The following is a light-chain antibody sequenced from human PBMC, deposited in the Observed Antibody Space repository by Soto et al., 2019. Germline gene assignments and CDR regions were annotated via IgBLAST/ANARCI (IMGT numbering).Light chain of an antibody. CDR2: AND. CDR3: ATWDTTLSVYV. V-gene: IGLV1-51*01. J-gene: IGLJ1*01. CDR1: SSNIGNNF. Sequence: QSVLTQPPSVSAARGQTVSISCSGSSSNIGNNFVSWYQHLPGTAPKLLILANDKRPSGIPDRFSGSKSDTSATLGIIALQTGDEADYYCATWDTTLSVYVFGTGTKVTVL.